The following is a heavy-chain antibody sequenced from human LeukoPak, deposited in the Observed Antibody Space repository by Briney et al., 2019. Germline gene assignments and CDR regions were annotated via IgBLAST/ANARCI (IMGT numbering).Heavy chain of an antibody. V-gene: IGHV3-48*01. CDR3: ARGRYFHWLSLYFDY. J-gene: IGHJ4*02. CDR2: ISSSSSTI. Sequence: GGSLRLSCAASGFTFSSYSMNWVRQAPGNGLEWVSYISSSSSTIYYADSVKGRFTISRDNAKNSLYLQMNSLRAEDTAVYYCARGRYFHWLSLYFDYWGQGTLVTVSS. CDR1: GFTFSSYS. D-gene: IGHD3-9*01.